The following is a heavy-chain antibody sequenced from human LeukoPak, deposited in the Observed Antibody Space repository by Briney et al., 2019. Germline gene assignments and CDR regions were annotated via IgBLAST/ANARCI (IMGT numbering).Heavy chain of an antibody. D-gene: IGHD3-22*01. J-gene: IGHJ6*02. CDR1: GFTFSSYG. CDR2: ISYDGSNQ. CDR3: AKDMIVVADYYYYGMDV. V-gene: IGHV3-30*18. Sequence: PGGSLRLSCAASGFTFSSYGMHWVRQAPGKGLEWVAVISYDGSNQYYADSVKGRFTISRDNSKNTLYLQMNSLRAEDTAVYYCAKDMIVVADYYYYGMDVWGQGTTVTVSS.